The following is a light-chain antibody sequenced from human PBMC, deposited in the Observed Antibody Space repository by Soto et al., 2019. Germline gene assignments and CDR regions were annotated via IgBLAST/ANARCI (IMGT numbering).Light chain of an antibody. V-gene: IGKV3-11*01. CDR3: QQYNNWIRGIT. Sequence: EIVLTQSPATLSLSPGERATLSCRASQSVSSYLAWYQQKPGQAPRLLIYDASNRATGIPARFSGSGSGTDFTLTISSLEPEDFALYYCQQYNNWIRGITFGQGTRLEIK. CDR2: DAS. CDR1: QSVSSY. J-gene: IGKJ5*01.